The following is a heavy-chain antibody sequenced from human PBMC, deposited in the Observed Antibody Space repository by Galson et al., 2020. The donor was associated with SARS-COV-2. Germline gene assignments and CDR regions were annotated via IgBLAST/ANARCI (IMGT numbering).Heavy chain of an antibody. V-gene: IGHV3-30-3*01. CDR2: ISYDGSNK. Sequence: GESLKISCAASGFTFSSYAMHWVRQAPGKGLEWVAVISYDGSNKYYADSVKGRFTISRDNSKNTLYLQMNSLRAEDTAVYYCARDGGGDIGYWGQGTLVTVSS. D-gene: IGHD3-16*01. CDR1: GFTFSSYA. CDR3: ARDGGGDIGY. J-gene: IGHJ4*02.